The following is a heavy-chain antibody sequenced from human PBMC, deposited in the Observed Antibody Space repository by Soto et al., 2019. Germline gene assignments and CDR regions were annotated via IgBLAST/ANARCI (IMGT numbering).Heavy chain of an antibody. V-gene: IGHV4-59*08. CDR1: GGSISSYY. Sequence: PSETLSLTCTVSGGSISSYYWSWIRQPPGKGLEWIGYIYYSGSTNYNPSLKSRVTISVDTSKNQFSLKLSSVTAADTAVYYCARSYSYGYIPHFDYWGRGTLVTVSS. CDR2: IYYSGST. D-gene: IGHD5-18*01. CDR3: ARSYSYGYIPHFDY. J-gene: IGHJ4*02.